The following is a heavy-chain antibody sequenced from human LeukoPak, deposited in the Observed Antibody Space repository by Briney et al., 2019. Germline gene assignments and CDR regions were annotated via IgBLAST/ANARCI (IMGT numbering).Heavy chain of an antibody. J-gene: IGHJ4*02. D-gene: IGHD1-1*01. CDR3: ARDRGTWNDDGFDY. CDR2: IYISGST. CDR1: GGSISSYY. Sequence: SETLSLTCTVSGGSISSYYWSWIRQPAGKGLEWIGRIYISGSTNHNPSLRSRVTMSVDTSKNQFSLKLSSVTAADTAVYYCARDRGTWNDDGFDYWGQGTLVTVSS. V-gene: IGHV4-4*07.